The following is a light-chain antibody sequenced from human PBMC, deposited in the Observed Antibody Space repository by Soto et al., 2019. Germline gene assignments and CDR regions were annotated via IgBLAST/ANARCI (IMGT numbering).Light chain of an antibody. J-gene: IGKJ2*01. Sequence: EIVLTQSPATLSLSPGERATLSCRASQSVSSYLAWYQQKPGQAPRLLIYDASNRATGIPARFSGSGSGTDFTLTISRVEAEDVGVYYCMQGTHWPRAFGQGTKLEIK. CDR2: DAS. CDR1: QSVSSY. V-gene: IGKV3-11*01. CDR3: MQGTHWPRA.